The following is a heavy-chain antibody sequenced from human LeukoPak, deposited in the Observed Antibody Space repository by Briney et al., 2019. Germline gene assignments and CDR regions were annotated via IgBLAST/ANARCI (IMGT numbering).Heavy chain of an antibody. V-gene: IGHV5-51*01. CDR2: IYPADSDI. Sequence: GESLKISCKGVGYSFTSYWIGWVRQMPGKALEWMGIIYPADSDIRYSPSFQGQVTISADKSISTAYLQWSSLKASDTAMYYCARHTGSHCSGGSCYLQAFDIWGHGTMVTVSS. CDR3: ARHTGSHCSGGSCYLQAFDI. J-gene: IGHJ3*02. D-gene: IGHD2-15*01. CDR1: GYSFTSYW.